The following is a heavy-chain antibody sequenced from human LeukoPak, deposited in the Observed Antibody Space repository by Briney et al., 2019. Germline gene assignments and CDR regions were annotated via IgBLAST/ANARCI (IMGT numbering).Heavy chain of an antibody. D-gene: IGHD2/OR15-2a*01. CDR2: IIPILGIA. CDR3: AKDLGPALSDDAFDI. CDR1: GGTFSSYA. V-gene: IGHV1-69*04. J-gene: IGHJ3*02. Sequence: ASVKVSCKASGGTFSSYAISWVRQAPGQGLEWMGRIIPILGIANYAQKFQGRVTITADKSTSTAYMELSSLRSEDTAVYYCAKDLGPALSDDAFDIWGQGTMVTVSS.